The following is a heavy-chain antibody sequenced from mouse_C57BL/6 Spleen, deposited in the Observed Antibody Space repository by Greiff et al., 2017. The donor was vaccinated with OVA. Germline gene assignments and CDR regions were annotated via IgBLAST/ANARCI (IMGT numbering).Heavy chain of an antibody. Sequence: EVQLQQSGPELVKPGASVKISCKASGYTFTDYYMNWVKQSHGKSLEWIGDINPNNGGTSYNQKFKGKATLTVDKSSSTAYMELRSLTSEDSAVYYCARRTYGSHFDYWGQGTTLTVSS. CDR3: ARRTYGSHFDY. D-gene: IGHD1-1*02. J-gene: IGHJ2*01. V-gene: IGHV1-26*01. CDR1: GYTFTDYY. CDR2: INPNNGGT.